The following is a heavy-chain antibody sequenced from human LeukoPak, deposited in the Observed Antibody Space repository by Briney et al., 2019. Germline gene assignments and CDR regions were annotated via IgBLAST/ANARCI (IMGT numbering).Heavy chain of an antibody. CDR3: AKVQSYYDFWEYYFDY. J-gene: IGHJ4*02. CDR1: GFTFSDYY. Sequence: GGSLRLSCAASGFTFSDYYMSWVRQAPGKGLEWVSAISGSGGSTYYADSVKGRFTISRDNSRNTLYLQMNSLRAEDTAVYYCAKVQSYYDFWEYYFDYWGQGTLVTVSS. CDR2: ISGSGGST. V-gene: IGHV3-23*01. D-gene: IGHD3-3*01.